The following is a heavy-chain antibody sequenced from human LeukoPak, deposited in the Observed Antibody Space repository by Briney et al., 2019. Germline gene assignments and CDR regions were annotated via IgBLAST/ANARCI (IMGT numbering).Heavy chain of an antibody. Sequence: ALRLSCAASGFTFRSYGMHGVRQAPGKGREWVAVICYDGSNKYYADSVKGRFTIYRDNSKNTLYLQMNSLRAEGTAVYYCAKGTITFGGAYYFDYWGQGTLVTVCS. J-gene: IGHJ4*02. V-gene: IGHV3-33*06. D-gene: IGHD3-16*01. CDR3: AKGTITFGGAYYFDY. CDR2: ICYDGSNK. CDR1: GFTFRSYG.